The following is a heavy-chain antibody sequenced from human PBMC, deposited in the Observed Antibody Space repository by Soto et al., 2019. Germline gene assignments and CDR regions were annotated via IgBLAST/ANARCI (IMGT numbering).Heavy chain of an antibody. J-gene: IGHJ4*02. Sequence: EVQLLESGGGLVQPGGSLRLSCAASGFTFSNYAMNWVRQAPGKGLEWVSAINGDGGGNGGSTYYADSVKGRFTISRDNSRNTLYLHMNNLRVEDTAVYYCAKRPLTWYLGLDYWGQGALVTVSS. V-gene: IGHV3-23*01. D-gene: IGHD3-9*01. CDR2: INGDGGGNGGST. CDR3: AKRPLTWYLGLDY. CDR1: GFTFSNYA.